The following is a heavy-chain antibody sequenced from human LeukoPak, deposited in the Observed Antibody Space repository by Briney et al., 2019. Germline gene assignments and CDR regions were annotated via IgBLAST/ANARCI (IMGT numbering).Heavy chain of an antibody. CDR3: TSTRVDTAMVTDY. CDR2: MNPNSGNT. D-gene: IGHD5-18*01. CDR1: GYTFTSYD. V-gene: IGHV1-8*01. J-gene: IGHJ4*02. Sequence: ALVTVSCTASGYTFTSYDINWVRQATGQGLEWMGWMNPNSGNTGYAQKFQGRVTMTRNTSISTAYMELSSLRSEDTAVYYCTSTRVDTAMVTDYWGQGTLVTVSS.